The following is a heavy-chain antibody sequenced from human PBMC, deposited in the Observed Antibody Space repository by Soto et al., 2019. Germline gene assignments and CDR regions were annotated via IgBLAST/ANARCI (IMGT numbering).Heavy chain of an antibody. Sequence: EVQLVESGGGLVQPGGSLRLSCAASGFTFSSYSMNWVRQAPGKGLEWVSYISSSSSTIYYADSVKGRFTISRDNAKNSLYLQMNSLRAEDTAVYYCASQPYYYGSRTSSDYWGQGTLVTVSS. V-gene: IGHV3-48*01. CDR1: GFTFSSYS. CDR3: ASQPYYYGSRTSSDY. CDR2: ISSSSSTI. J-gene: IGHJ4*02. D-gene: IGHD3-10*01.